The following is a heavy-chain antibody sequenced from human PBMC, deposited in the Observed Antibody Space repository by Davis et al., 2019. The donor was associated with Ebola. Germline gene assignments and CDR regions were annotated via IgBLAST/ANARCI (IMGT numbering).Heavy chain of an antibody. CDR3: ARQVWFGESNHGFDY. CDR2: GTSADT. CDR1: GFTFSNYV. V-gene: IGHV3-23*01. J-gene: IGHJ4*02. Sequence: PGGSLRLSCAASGFTFSNYVMSWVRQAPGKGLEWVSTYGTSADTYYADSVKGRFTISRDNSKNTLYLQMNSLRAEDTAVYYCARQVWFGESNHGFDYWGQGTLVTVSS. D-gene: IGHD3-10*01.